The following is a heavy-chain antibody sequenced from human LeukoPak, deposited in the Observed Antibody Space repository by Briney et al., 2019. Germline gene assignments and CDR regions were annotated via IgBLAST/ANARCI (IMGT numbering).Heavy chain of an antibody. CDR2: IYYSGST. CDR3: ARQWLAKKNFDY. V-gene: IGHV4-39*01. CDR1: GGSISSSSYY. D-gene: IGHD6-19*01. J-gene: IGHJ4*02. Sequence: SETLSLTCTVSGGSISSSSYYWGWIRQPPGKGLEWIGSIYYSGSTYYNPCLKSRVTISVDTSKNQFSLKLSSVTAADTAVYYCARQWLAKKNFDYWGQGTLVTVSS.